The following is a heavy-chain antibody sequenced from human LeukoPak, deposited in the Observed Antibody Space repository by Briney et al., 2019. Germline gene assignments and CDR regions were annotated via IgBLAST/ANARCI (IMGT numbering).Heavy chain of an antibody. Sequence: PSETLSLTCTVSGGSISSGSYYWSWIRQPAGKGLEWIGRIYTSGSTNYNPSLKSRVTISVDTSKNQFSLKLSSVTAADTAVYYCARAGYGFLEWPVQYYFDYWGQGTLVTVPS. V-gene: IGHV4-61*02. CDR3: ARAGYGFLEWPVQYYFDY. J-gene: IGHJ4*02. CDR1: GGSISSGSYY. CDR2: IYTSGST. D-gene: IGHD3-3*01.